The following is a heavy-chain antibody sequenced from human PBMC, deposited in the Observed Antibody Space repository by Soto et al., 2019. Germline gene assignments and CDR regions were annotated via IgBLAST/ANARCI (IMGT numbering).Heavy chain of an antibody. CDR3: AKDQLRGVRGVITYYYGMDV. CDR1: GFTFSSYG. Sequence: QVQLVESGGGVVQPGRSLRLSCAASGFTFSSYGMHWVRQAPGKGLEWVAVISYDGSNKYYADSVKGRFTISRDNSKNTLYLQMTSLRAEDPAVYYCAKDQLRGVRGVITYYYGMDVWGQATTVTVSS. J-gene: IGHJ6*02. CDR2: ISYDGSNK. D-gene: IGHD3-10*01. V-gene: IGHV3-30*18.